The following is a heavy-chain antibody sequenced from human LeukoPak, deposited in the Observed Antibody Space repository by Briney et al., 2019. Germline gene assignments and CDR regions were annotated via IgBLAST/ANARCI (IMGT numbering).Heavy chain of an antibody. Sequence: ASVKVSCKASGYTFTGYYMHWVRQAPGQGLEWMGWINPNSGGTNYAQNFQGTVTMTSNTSISKAYMELSRLISDDTAVYYCARGSQLRYFDWLLLYDYWGQGTLVTVSS. CDR3: ARGSQLRYFDWLLLYDY. V-gene: IGHV1-2*02. CDR2: INPNSGGT. CDR1: GYTFTGYY. J-gene: IGHJ4*02. D-gene: IGHD3-9*01.